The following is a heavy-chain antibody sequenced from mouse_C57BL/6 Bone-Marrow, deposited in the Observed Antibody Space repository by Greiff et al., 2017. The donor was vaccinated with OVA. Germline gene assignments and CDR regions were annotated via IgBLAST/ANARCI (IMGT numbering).Heavy chain of an antibody. V-gene: IGHV10-1*01. J-gene: IGHJ4*01. Sequence: EVMLVESGGGLVQPKGSLKLSCAASGFSFNTYAMNWVRQAPGKGLEWVARIRSKSNNYATYYADSVKDRFTISRDDSESMLYLQMNNLKTEDTAMYYCVKGDYDEDYYAMDYWGQGTSVTVSS. CDR3: VKGDYDEDYYAMDY. CDR1: GFSFNTYA. CDR2: IRSKSNNYAT. D-gene: IGHD2-4*01.